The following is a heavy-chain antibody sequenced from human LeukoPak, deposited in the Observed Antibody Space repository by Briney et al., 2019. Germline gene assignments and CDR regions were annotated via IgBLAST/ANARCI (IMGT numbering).Heavy chain of an antibody. CDR3: AKDILPSYYYDSSGYSGFDY. CDR2: ISWNSGSI. Sequence: GRSLRLSCAASGFTFDDYAMHWVRHAPGKGLERVSGISWNSGSIGYADSVKGRFTISRDNAKNSLYLQMNSLRAEDTALYYCAKDILPSYYYDSSGYSGFDYWGQGTLVTVSS. J-gene: IGHJ4*02. D-gene: IGHD3-22*01. CDR1: GFTFDDYA. V-gene: IGHV3-9*01.